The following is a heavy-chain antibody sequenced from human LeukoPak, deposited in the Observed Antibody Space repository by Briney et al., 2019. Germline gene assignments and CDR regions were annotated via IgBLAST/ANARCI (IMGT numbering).Heavy chain of an antibody. V-gene: IGHV3-23*01. CDR1: GFTFSSYA. CDR2: ISGSGGST. D-gene: IGHD4-17*01. Sequence: PGGSLRLSCAASGFTFSSYAMSWVRQAPGKGLEWVSAISGSGGSTYYADSVKGRFTISRDNSKNTLYLQMNSLRAEDTAVYYCARGIDYGSEYFQHWGQGTLVTVSS. J-gene: IGHJ1*01. CDR3: ARGIDYGSEYFQH.